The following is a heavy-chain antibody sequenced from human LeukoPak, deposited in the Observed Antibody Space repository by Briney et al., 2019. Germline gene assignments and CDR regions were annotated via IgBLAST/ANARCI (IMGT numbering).Heavy chain of an antibody. J-gene: IGHJ6*03. D-gene: IGHD1-14*01. V-gene: IGHV4-4*07. CDR1: GGSISSYY. CDR3: ARDPPGGYYYYMDV. Sequence: SETLSHTCTVSGGSISSYYWSWIRQPAGKGLEWIGRIYTSGSTNYNPSLKSRVTMSVDTSKNQLSLKLSSVTAADTAVYYCARDPPGGYYYYMDVWGKGTTVTVSS. CDR2: IYTSGST.